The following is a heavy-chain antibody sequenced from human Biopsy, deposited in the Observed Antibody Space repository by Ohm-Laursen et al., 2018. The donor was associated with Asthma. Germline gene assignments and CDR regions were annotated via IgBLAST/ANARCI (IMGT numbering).Heavy chain of an antibody. J-gene: IGHJ6*02. CDR3: ARAVDYSHYYGVDV. Sequence: SSVKVSCNPSGYTFNSAGITWVRQAPGQGLEWMGWISVYNGNTKVAQKLQDRVTMITDTSTSTAYMELRSLRSDDTAVYFCARAVDYSHYYGVDVWGQGTTVTVS. CDR2: ISVYNGNT. V-gene: IGHV1-18*01. D-gene: IGHD3-10*01. CDR1: GYTFNSAG.